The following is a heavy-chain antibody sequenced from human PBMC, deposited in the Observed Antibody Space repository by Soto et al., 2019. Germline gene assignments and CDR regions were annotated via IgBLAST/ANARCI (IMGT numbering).Heavy chain of an antibody. CDR2: ISSSSSYI. J-gene: IGHJ6*02. Sequence: PGGSLRLSCAASGFTFSSYSMNWVRQAPGKGLEWVSSISSSSSYIYYADSVKGRFTISRDNAKNSPYLQMNSLRAEDTAVYYCARDRSVLRFLEWVGTYGMDVWGQGTTVTVSS. D-gene: IGHD3-3*01. V-gene: IGHV3-21*01. CDR1: GFTFSSYS. CDR3: ARDRSVLRFLEWVGTYGMDV.